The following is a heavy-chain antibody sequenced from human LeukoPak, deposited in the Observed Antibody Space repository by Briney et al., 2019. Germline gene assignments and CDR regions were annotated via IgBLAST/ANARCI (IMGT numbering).Heavy chain of an antibody. CDR3: ARVSELLIPY. Sequence: ASVKASCKASGYTFTGYYMHWVRQAPGQGLEWMGWINPNSGGTNYAQKFQGRVTMTRDTSISTAYMELSSLRSEDTAVYYCARVSELLIPYWGQGTLVTVSS. D-gene: IGHD1-26*01. J-gene: IGHJ4*02. CDR1: GYTFTGYY. CDR2: INPNSGGT. V-gene: IGHV1-2*02.